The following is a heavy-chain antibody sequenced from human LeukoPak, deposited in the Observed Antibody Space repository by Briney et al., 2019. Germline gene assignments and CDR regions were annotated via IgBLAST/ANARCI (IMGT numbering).Heavy chain of an antibody. CDR2: IYYSGST. D-gene: IGHD5-18*01. V-gene: IGHV4-30-4*01. J-gene: IGHJ4*02. CDR1: GGSISSGDYY. Sequence: NPSETLSLTCTVSGGSISSGDYYWSWIRQPPGKGLEWIGYIYYSGSTYYNPSLKSRVTISVDTSKNQFSLKLSSLTAADTAVYYCARAPVDTAMAIADYWGQGTLVTVSS. CDR3: ARAPVDTAMAIADY.